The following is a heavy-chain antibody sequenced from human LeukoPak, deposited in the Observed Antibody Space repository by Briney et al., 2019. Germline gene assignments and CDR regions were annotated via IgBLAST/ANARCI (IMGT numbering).Heavy chain of an antibody. CDR3: ARDRTPAADYEFDY. D-gene: IGHD6-13*01. J-gene: IGHJ4*02. CDR2: MNPNSGNT. V-gene: IGHV1-8*01. Sequence: GASVEVSCKASGYTFTSYDINWVRQATGQGLEWMGWMNPNSGNTGYAQKFQGRVTMTRNTSISTAYMELSSLRSEDTAVYYCARDRTPAADYEFDYWGQGTLVTVSS. CDR1: GYTFTSYD.